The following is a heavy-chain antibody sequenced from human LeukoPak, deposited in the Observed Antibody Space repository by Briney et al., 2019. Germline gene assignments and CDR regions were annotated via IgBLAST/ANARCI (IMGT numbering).Heavy chain of an antibody. V-gene: IGHV1-18*01. D-gene: IGHD6-19*01. Sequence: ASVKVSCKASGYTFTSYGISWVRQAPGQGLEWMGWISAYNGNTNYAQKLQGRATMTTDTSTSTAYMELRSLRSDDTAVYYCARDGGSSQWLVKARWFDPWGQGTLVTVSS. CDR2: ISAYNGNT. J-gene: IGHJ5*02. CDR1: GYTFTSYG. CDR3: ARDGGSSQWLVKARWFDP.